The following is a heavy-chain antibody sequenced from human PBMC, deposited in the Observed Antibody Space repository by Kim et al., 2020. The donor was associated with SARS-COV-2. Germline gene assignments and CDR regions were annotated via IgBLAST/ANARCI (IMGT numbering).Heavy chain of an antibody. CDR3: ARDPRPGGNSGDWYFDL. Sequence: SETLSLTCTVSGGSISSGGYYWSWIRQHPGKGLEWIGYIYYSGSTYYNPSLKSRVTISVDTSKNQFSLKLSSVTAADTAVYYCARDPRPGGNSGDWYFDLWGRGTLVTVSS. D-gene: IGHD2-21*02. V-gene: IGHV4-31*03. CDR2: IYYSGST. CDR1: GGSISSGGYY. J-gene: IGHJ2*01.